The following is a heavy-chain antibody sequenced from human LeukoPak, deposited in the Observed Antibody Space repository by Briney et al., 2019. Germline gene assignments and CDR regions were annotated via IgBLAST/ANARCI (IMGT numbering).Heavy chain of an antibody. Sequence: GESLQISCKGSGYTFTSYWIGWVRQMPGKGLEWMGIIYPGDSDTRYSPSFRGQVTISADKSTTTAYLQWSSLKASDTAIYYCARRGIRDGYNYADYWGQGTLVTVST. J-gene: IGHJ4*02. CDR2: IYPGDSDT. CDR3: ARRGIRDGYNYADY. CDR1: GYTFTSYW. V-gene: IGHV5-51*01. D-gene: IGHD5-24*01.